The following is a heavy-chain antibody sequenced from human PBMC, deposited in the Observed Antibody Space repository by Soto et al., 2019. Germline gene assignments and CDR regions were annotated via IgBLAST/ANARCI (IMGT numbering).Heavy chain of an antibody. CDR2: MNPNSGNT. Sequence: ASVKVSCKASGYTFTSYDINWVRQATGQGLEWMGWMNPNSGNTGYAQKFQGRVTMTRNTSISTAYMELSSLKASDTAVYYCARRHYNIIRWYEKGYFDSWGQGTPVTVSS. CDR1: GYTFTSYD. J-gene: IGHJ4*02. D-gene: IGHD6-13*01. CDR3: ARRHYNIIRWYEKGYFDS. V-gene: IGHV1-8*01.